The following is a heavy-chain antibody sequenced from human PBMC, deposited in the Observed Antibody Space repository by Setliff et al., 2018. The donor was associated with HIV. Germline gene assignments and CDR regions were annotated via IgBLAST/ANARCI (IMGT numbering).Heavy chain of an antibody. J-gene: IGHJ4*02. CDR1: GGSFNTYY. CDR3: AKSSPSIGYISDH. D-gene: IGHD5-12*01. Sequence: SETLSLTCGVYGGSFNTYYWRWIRQPPGKGLDWIGEINHDGSINYNPSLKSRVTISTDTSKNQFSLNVRSVTAADTAVYFCAKSSPSIGYISDHWGQGSLVTVSS. CDR2: INHDGSI. V-gene: IGHV4-34*01.